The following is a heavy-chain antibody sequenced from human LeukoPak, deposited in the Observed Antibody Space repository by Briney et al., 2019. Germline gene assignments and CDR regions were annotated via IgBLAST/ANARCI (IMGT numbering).Heavy chain of an antibody. CDR3: AKEGGELGYCSSTSCY. D-gene: IGHD2-2*01. Sequence: PGGSLRLSCAASGFTFSSYAMSRVRQAPGKGLEWVSAISGSGGSTYYADSVKGRFTISRDNSKNTLYLQMNSPRAEDTAVYYCAKEGGELGYCSSTSCYWGQGTLVTVSS. CDR1: GFTFSSYA. V-gene: IGHV3-23*01. J-gene: IGHJ4*02. CDR2: ISGSGGST.